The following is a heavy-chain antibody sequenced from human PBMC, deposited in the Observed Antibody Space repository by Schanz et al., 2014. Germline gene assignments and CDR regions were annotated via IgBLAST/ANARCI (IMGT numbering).Heavy chain of an antibody. CDR1: GGTFSSDT. D-gene: IGHD2-2*02. Sequence: QVQLVQSGDEVKKPGSSVKVSCKASGGTFSSDTFSWVRQAPGQGLEWMGRIIPVLAIADYAQKFQGRVTITADKSTSTASMELTSLRSEDTAVYYCAGTYCSSTSCYTGYYYMDVWGKGTTVTVSS. J-gene: IGHJ6*03. CDR2: IIPVLAIA. CDR3: AGTYCSSTSCYTGYYYMDV. V-gene: IGHV1-69*02.